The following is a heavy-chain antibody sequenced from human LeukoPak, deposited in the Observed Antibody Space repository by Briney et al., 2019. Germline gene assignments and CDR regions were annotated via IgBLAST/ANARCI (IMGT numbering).Heavy chain of an antibody. CDR2: ISAYNGNT. J-gene: IGHJ4*02. V-gene: IGHV1-18*01. D-gene: IGHD2-15*01. CDR3: ARMVAATIALDY. Sequence: ASVKVSCKASGYTFTNYGISWVRQAPGQGLEWMGWISAYNGNTNYAQKLQGRVTMTPDTSTSTAYMELGSLRSDDTAVYYCARMVAATIALDYWGQGTLVTVSS. CDR1: GYTFTNYG.